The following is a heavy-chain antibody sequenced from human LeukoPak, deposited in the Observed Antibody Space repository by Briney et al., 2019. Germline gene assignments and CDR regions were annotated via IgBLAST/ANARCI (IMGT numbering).Heavy chain of an antibody. CDR2: ISSSGGST. D-gene: IGHD3-10*01. CDR1: GFTFSSYA. J-gene: IGHJ4*02. CDR3: AKDLTDYYGSGSYSLFDY. V-gene: IGHV3-23*01. Sequence: TGGSLRLSCAASGFTFSSYAMSWVRQAPGKGLEWVSAISSSGGSTYYADSVKGRFTISRDNSKNTLYLQMNSLRAEDTAVYYCAKDLTDYYGSGSYSLFDYWGQGTLVTVSS.